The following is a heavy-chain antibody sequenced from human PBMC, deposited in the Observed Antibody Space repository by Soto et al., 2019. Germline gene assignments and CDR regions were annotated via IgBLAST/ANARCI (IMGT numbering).Heavy chain of an antibody. Sequence: SETMCLTCTVAGGSISRGGYYWNWIRQHPGKGLEWIGYIFYSGTTYYNPSLKSRVTISVDTSKNQFSLKLSSVTAADTAVYYCARSVDPWGQGTLVTVSS. V-gene: IGHV4-31*03. CDR1: GGSISRGGYY. J-gene: IGHJ5*02. CDR3: ARSVDP. CDR2: IFYSGTT.